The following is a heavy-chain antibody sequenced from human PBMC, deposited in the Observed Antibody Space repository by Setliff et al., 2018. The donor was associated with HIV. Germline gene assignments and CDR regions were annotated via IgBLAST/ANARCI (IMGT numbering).Heavy chain of an antibody. CDR1: GYTFTNYY. V-gene: IGHV1-46*01. J-gene: IGHJ6*02. Sequence: ASVKVSCKASGYTFTNYYMHWVRQAPGQGLEWMGMINPSDGRTNYVQNLQGRLAMTRDTSTSTVHMELSSLRSEDTAVYYCARYLAPYYYYGMDVRGQGTTVTVSS. CDR3: ARYLAPYYYYGMDV. CDR2: INPSDGRT.